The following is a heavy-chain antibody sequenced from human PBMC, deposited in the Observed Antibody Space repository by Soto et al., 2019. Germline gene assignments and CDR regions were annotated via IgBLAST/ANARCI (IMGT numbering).Heavy chain of an antibody. D-gene: IGHD5-18*01. CDR1: GYTFTSYG. J-gene: IGHJ6*01. CDR2: ISAYNGNT. Sequence: ASLKVSCKASGYTFTSYGISWPRQAPGQGLEWMGWISAYNGNTNYAQKLQGRVTMTTDTSTSTAYMELRSLRSDDTAVYYCARKNTAAVYYYSGMEVWGQGTTVTGSS. CDR3: ARKNTAAVYYYSGMEV. V-gene: IGHV1-18*01.